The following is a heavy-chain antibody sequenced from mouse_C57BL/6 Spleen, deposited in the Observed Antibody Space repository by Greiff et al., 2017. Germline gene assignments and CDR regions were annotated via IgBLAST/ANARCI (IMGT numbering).Heavy chain of an antibody. J-gene: IGHJ4*01. V-gene: IGHV1-82*01. CDR3: ARGGHYGYGRYAMDY. Sequence: QVQLQQSGPELVKPGASVKISCKASGYAFSSSWMNWVKQRPGKGLEWIGRIYPEDGDPNYNGKFKGKATLTADKSSSTAYIQLSSLTSEDSAVYFCARGGHYGYGRYAMDYWGQGTSVTVSS. CDR1: GYAFSSSW. CDR2: IYPEDGDP. D-gene: IGHD2-2*01.